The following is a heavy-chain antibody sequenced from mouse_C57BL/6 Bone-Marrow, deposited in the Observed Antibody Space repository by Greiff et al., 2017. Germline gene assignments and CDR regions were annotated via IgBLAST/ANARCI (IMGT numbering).Heavy chain of an antibody. CDR1: GFTFSDYG. CDR2: ISNLAYSI. Sequence: EVMLVESGGGLVQPGGSLKLSCAASGFTFSDYGMAWVRQAPRKGPEWVAFISNLAYSIYYADTVTGRFTISRENAKNTLELEMSSLRSEDTAMYYCARRYWNWYFDVWGTGTTVTVSS. J-gene: IGHJ1*03. D-gene: IGHD4-1*01. CDR3: ARRYWNWYFDV. V-gene: IGHV5-15*01.